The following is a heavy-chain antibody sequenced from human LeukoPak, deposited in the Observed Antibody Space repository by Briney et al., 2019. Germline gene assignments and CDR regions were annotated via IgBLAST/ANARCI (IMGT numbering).Heavy chain of an antibody. V-gene: IGHV3-30-3*01. Sequence: GGSPRLSCAASGFTFSSYAMHWGPQAPGKGLEGVAVISYDGSNKYYADSVKGRFTISRDNSKNTLYLQMNSLRAEDTAVYYCARAAVVSLWFGYFDYWGQGTLVTVSS. CDR2: ISYDGSNK. CDR1: GFTFSSYA. CDR3: ARAAVVSLWFGYFDY. D-gene: IGHD3-10*01. J-gene: IGHJ4*02.